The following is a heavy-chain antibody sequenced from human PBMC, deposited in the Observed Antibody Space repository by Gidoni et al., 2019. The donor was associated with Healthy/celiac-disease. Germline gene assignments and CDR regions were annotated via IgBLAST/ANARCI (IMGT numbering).Heavy chain of an antibody. J-gene: IGHJ4*02. Sequence: QVQLVESGGGLVKPGGSLRLSCAASGFTFSDYYMSWIRQAPGKGLDWVSYISSSSSYTNYADSVKGRFTISRDNAKNALYLQMNSLRAEDTAVYYCAREVAAAGTVGFDYWGQGTLVTVSS. CDR3: AREVAAAGTVGFDY. CDR2: ISSSSSYT. CDR1: GFTFSDYY. D-gene: IGHD6-13*01. V-gene: IGHV3-11*06.